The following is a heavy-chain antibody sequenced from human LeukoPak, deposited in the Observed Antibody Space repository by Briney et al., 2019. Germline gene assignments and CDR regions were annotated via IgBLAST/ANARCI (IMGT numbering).Heavy chain of an antibody. CDR2: IYSDGGGT. Sequence: PGGPLRLSCAASGFTVSSKYISWVRQAPGKGLEWVSVIYSDGGGTYYADSVRGRFTISRDNSKNTLYLQMNSLRAEDTAVYYCATATGSNDYGDYLRNWGQGTLVTVSS. CDR3: ATATGSNDYGDYLRN. D-gene: IGHD4-17*01. J-gene: IGHJ4*02. CDR1: GFTVSSKY. V-gene: IGHV3-53*01.